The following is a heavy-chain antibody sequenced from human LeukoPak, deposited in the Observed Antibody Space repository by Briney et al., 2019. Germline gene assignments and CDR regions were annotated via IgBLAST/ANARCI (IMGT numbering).Heavy chain of an antibody. CDR2: IYHGGNS. D-gene: IGHD6-19*01. Sequence: GSLRLSCAASGFTFSSYWMSWVRQAPGKGLEWIGEIYHGGNSNYNPSLQNRVILSVDKSKNQFSLKLSSVTAADTAVYYCARTWSSGHRFFQHWGQGTLVTVSS. J-gene: IGHJ1*01. V-gene: IGHV4-4*02. CDR3: ARTWSSGHRFFQH. CDR1: GFTFSSYW.